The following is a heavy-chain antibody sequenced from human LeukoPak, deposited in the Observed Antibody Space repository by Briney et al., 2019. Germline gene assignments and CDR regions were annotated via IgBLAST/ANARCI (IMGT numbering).Heavy chain of an antibody. V-gene: IGHV4-61*01. D-gene: IGHD2-15*01. J-gene: IGHJ2*01. CDR1: GGSVSSGSYY. Sequence: SETLSLTCTVSGGSVSSGSYYWSWIRQPPGKGLEWIGYVYYSGSTNYNPSLKSRVTISLDASKNQFSLKLSSVTAADTAVYYCARDPGGWYFDLWGRGTLVTVFS. CDR2: VYYSGST. CDR3: ARDPGGWYFDL.